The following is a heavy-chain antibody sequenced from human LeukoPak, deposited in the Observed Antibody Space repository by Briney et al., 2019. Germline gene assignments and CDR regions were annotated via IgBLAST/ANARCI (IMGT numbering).Heavy chain of an antibody. CDR3: ARDRLRLGESWFDP. CDR2: IYYSGST. D-gene: IGHD3-16*01. CDR1: GGSVSSGGYY. V-gene: IGHV4-31*03. J-gene: IGHJ5*02. Sequence: SQTLSLTCTVSGGSVSSGGYYWSWIRQHPGKGLEWIGYIYYSGSTYYNPSLKSRVTISVDTSKNQFSLKLSSVTAADTAVYYCARDRLRLGESWFDPWGQGTLVTVSS.